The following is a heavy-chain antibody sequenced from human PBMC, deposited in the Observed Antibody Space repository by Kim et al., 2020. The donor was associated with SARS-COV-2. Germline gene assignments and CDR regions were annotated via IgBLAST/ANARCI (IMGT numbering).Heavy chain of an antibody. Sequence: GGSLRLSCAASGFSFSTYWMHWVRQAPGQGLVSVAHISTDGSALHYADSVKGRFTISRDDAKNTLYLQMNSLRVEDTAIYYCARFSCPSTCNPEDYWGQGTLVTVSS. D-gene: IGHD2-2*01. CDR2: ISTDGSAL. CDR1: GFSFSTYW. CDR3: ARFSCPSTCNPEDY. J-gene: IGHJ4*02. V-gene: IGHV3-74*01.